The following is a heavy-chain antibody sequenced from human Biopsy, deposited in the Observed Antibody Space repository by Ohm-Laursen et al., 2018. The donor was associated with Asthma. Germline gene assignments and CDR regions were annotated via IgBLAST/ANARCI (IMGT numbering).Heavy chain of an antibody. CDR3: ARCQVGYSSGWSLLLKKIYYSGMDV. CDR2: ITTVFGTT. J-gene: IGHJ6*02. CDR1: GGTFSNLA. V-gene: IGHV1-69*13. D-gene: IGHD6-19*01. Sequence: ASVKVSCKAPGGTFSNLAISWVRQAPGQGLEWLGGITTVFGTTNYAQKFQGRVTITADESTSTAYMEVTSLRSEDTAIYYCARCQVGYSSGWSLLLKKIYYSGMDVWGQGTAVTVSS.